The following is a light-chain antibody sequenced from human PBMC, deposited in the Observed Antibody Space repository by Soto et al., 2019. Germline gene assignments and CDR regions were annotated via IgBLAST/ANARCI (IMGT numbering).Light chain of an antibody. CDR1: SSNIGSNT. CDR3: GAWDDSLSALFV. Sequence: QSVLTQPPSASGTPGQRVTISCSGSSSNIGSNTVNWYQQFPGTAPKLLIYNDNQRPSGVPDRFSGSKSGTSASLAISGPQSEDEADYYCGAWDDSLSALFVFGAGTKVTVL. V-gene: IGLV1-44*01. J-gene: IGLJ1*01. CDR2: NDN.